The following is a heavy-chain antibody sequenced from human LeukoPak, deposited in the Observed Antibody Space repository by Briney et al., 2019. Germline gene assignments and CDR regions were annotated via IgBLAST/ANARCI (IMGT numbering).Heavy chain of an antibody. CDR2: ISSSSSYI. V-gene: IGHV3-21*01. D-gene: IGHD3-22*01. J-gene: IGHJ6*02. Sequence: GGSLRLSCAASGFTFSSYSMNWVRQAPGKGLEWASSISSSSSYIYYADSVKGRFTISRDNAKNSLYLQMNSLRAEDTAVYYCARGRYYDSSGYYYYYYGMDVWGQGTTVTVSS. CDR3: ARGRYYDSSGYYYYYYGMDV. CDR1: GFTFSSYS.